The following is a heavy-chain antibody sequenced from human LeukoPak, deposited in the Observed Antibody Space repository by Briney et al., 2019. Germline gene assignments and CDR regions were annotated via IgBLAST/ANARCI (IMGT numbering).Heavy chain of an antibody. CDR1: GYTFTGYY. CDR3: ARGAGFVTMIVVVTMGPYVDY. V-gene: IGHV1-2*02. J-gene: IGHJ4*02. Sequence: GASVKVSCKASGYTFTGYYMHWVRQAPGQGLEWMGWINPNSGGTNYAQKFQGRVTTTRDTSISTAYMELSRLRSDDTAVYYCARGAGFVTMIVVVTMGPYVDYWGQGTLVTVSS. CDR2: INPNSGGT. D-gene: IGHD3-22*01.